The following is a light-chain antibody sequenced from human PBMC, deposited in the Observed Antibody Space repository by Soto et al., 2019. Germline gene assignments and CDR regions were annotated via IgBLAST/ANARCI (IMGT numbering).Light chain of an antibody. CDR2: GAS. Sequence: EVVLTQSPGTLSLSPGERATLSCRASQSLDSTYLAWYQQKPGQSPRLVIYGASRRATGIPDRFSGSGSGTDFTLTIGRLVPEDFAVYYCKRSGSAPPYIFGAGTRLDIK. CDR1: QSLDSTY. CDR3: KRSGSAPPYI. V-gene: IGKV3-20*01. J-gene: IGKJ2*01.